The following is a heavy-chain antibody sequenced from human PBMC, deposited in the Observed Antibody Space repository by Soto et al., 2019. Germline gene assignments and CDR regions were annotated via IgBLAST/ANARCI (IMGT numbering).Heavy chain of an antibody. CDR1: GLNITTYA. CDR3: AKSKGYCTTGACRHYGLDV. J-gene: IGHJ6*02. Sequence: EVQLLESGGGLVQPGGSLRLSCKASGLNITTYALTWVRQAPAKGLEWVSIISGSGDSAYYADSVKGRFAISRDSSKNTLYLQLSSLRADDTALYYCAKSKGYCTTGACRHYGLDVWGQGTTVTVSS. D-gene: IGHD2-8*01. CDR2: ISGSGDSA. V-gene: IGHV3-23*01.